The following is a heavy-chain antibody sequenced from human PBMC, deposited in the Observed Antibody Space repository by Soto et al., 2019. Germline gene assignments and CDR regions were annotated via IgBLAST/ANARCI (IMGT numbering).Heavy chain of an antibody. CDR3: ASGPRGDYFDY. D-gene: IGHD2-21*01. CDR2: INHSVST. J-gene: IGHJ4*02. CDR1: GGSFSGYY. V-gene: IGHV4-34*01. Sequence: QVQLQQWGAGLLKPSETLSLTCAVYGGSFSGYYWSWIRQPPGKGLEWIGEINHSVSTNYNPSLKSRVTISVDTSKNPFSLKLSSVTAADTAVYYCASGPRGDYFDYWGQGTMVTVSS.